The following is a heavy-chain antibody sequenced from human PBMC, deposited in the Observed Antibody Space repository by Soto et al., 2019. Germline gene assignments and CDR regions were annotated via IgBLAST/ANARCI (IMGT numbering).Heavy chain of an antibody. Sequence: GGSLRLSCAASGFTFSSYSMNWVRQAPGKGLEWVSYISSSSSTIYYADSVKGRFTISRDNAKNSLYLQMNSLRAEDTAVYYCARDSRRGGDAFDIWGQGTMVTV. J-gene: IGHJ3*02. CDR2: ISSSSSTI. D-gene: IGHD2-15*01. CDR3: ARDSRRGGDAFDI. CDR1: GFTFSSYS. V-gene: IGHV3-48*01.